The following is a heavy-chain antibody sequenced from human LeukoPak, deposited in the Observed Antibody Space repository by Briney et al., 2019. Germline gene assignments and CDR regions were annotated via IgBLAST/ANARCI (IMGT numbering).Heavy chain of an antibody. V-gene: IGHV3-23*01. D-gene: IGHD2-21*01. Sequence: GGSLRLSCAASGFTFTTKAWGGFPKAPGRGLEWVSAISGSGGSTYYADSVKGRFTISRDNSKNTLYLQMNSLRAEDTAVYYCAKEFLRWGFDPWGQGTLVTVSS. CDR3: AKEFLRWGFDP. CDR1: GFTFTTKA. CDR2: ISGSGGST. J-gene: IGHJ5*02.